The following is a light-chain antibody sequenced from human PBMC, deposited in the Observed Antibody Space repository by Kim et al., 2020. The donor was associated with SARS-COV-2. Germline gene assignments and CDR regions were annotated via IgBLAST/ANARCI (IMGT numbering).Light chain of an antibody. CDR2: GAS. Sequence: SPGERATLSCRDSQSVSSSYLAWYQQKPGQAPRLLIYGASSRATGIPDRFSGSGSGTDFTLTISRLEPEDFAVYYCQQYGSSPCTFGQGTKVDIK. CDR3: QQYGSSPCT. J-gene: IGKJ1*01. V-gene: IGKV3-20*01. CDR1: QSVSSSY.